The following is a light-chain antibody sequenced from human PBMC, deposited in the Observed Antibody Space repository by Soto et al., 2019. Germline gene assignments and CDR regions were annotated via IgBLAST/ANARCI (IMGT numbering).Light chain of an antibody. CDR1: QSVSSSY. Sequence: EIVLTQSPATLSSFPGDRVTLSCRASQSVSSSYLAWYQQKPGQAPRLLIYGASSRATGIPDRFSGSGSGTDFTLTISRLEPEDFAVYYCQQYSSSPWTFGQGT. CDR3: QQYSSSPWT. V-gene: IGKV3-20*01. CDR2: GAS. J-gene: IGKJ1*01.